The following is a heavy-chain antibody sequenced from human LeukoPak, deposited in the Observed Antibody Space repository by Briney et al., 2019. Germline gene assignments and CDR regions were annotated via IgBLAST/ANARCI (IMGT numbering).Heavy chain of an antibody. D-gene: IGHD2-2*01. CDR2: IKTKTDGGTP. CDR3: ATAMTRIPAPSY. V-gene: IGHV3-15*01. CDR1: GFSFSNAY. Sequence: GSLRLSCTASGFSFSNAYMNWVRQAPGKGLEWIGRIKTKTDGGTPDYAAPVKDRFTISRDDSKSTLYLQMDSLKTEDTAVYYCATAMTRIPAPSYWGQGTLVTVSS. J-gene: IGHJ4*02.